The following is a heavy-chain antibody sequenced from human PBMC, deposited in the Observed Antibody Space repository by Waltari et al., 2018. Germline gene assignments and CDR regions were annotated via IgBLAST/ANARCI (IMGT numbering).Heavy chain of an antibody. J-gene: IGHJ6*03. CDR3: ARTSPVRFTYYYYYMDV. CDR2: IIPIFGTA. V-gene: IGHV1-69*01. D-gene: IGHD3-10*01. CDR1: GGTFSSYA. Sequence: QVQLVQSGAEVKKPGSSVKVSCKASGGTFSSYAISWVRQAPGQGLEWMGGIIPIFGTANYAQKFQGRVTITADESTSTAYMGLSSLRSEDTAVYYCARTSPVRFTYYYYYMDVWGKGTTVTVSS.